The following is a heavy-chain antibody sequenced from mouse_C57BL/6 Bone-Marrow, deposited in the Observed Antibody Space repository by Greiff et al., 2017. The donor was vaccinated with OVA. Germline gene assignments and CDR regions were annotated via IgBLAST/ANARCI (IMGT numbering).Heavy chain of an antibody. Sequence: VKLQESGPELARPWASVKISCQAFYTFSRRVHFAIRATNYWMQWVKQRPGQGLEWLGAIYPGHGDTSYNQKFKGKATLTADKSSSTAYMQLSSLTYEDSACYYGAWTHYYGSSSYYFDYWGQGTTLTVAS. CDR3: YEDSACYYGAWTHYYGSSSYYFDY. CDR2: GQGLEWLG. J-gene: IGHJ2*01. D-gene: IGHD1-1*01. V-gene: IGHV1-87*01. CDR1: YTFSRRVH.